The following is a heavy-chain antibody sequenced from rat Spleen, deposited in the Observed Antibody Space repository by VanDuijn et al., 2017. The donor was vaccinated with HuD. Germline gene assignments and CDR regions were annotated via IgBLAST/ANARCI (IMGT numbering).Heavy chain of an antibody. V-gene: IGHV5-20*01. Sequence: EVQLVESGGGLVQPGRSLKLSCAASGFTFSYFPMAWVRQTPEKGLEWVASITSGGGGTYYPDSVKGRFTISRDNVKSTLYLQMDSLRSEDSATYYCTRDRILRSTGFDYWGQGVMVTVSS. D-gene: IGHD1-6*01. J-gene: IGHJ2*01. CDR2: ITSGGGGT. CDR3: TRDRILRSTGFDY. CDR1: GFTFSYFP.